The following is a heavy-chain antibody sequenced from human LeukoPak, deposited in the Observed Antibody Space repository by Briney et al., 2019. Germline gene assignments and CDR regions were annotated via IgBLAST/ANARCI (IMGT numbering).Heavy chain of an antibody. CDR2: IYYSGST. J-gene: IGHJ5*02. D-gene: IGHD5-18*01. CDR3: ARARLAGYSYGYSHNWFDP. V-gene: IGHV4-61*01. CDR1: GGSVSSGSYY. Sequence: SETLSLTCTVSGGSVSSGSYYWSWIRQPPGKGLEWIGYIYYSGSTNYNPSLKSRVTISVDTSKNQFSLKLSSVTAADTAVYYCARARLAGYSYGYSHNWFDPWGQGTLVTVSS.